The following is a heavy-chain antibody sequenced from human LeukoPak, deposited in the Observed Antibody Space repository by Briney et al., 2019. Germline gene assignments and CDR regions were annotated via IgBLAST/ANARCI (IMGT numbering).Heavy chain of an antibody. CDR1: GFTVSSNY. CDR2: IYSGGST. V-gene: IGHV3-53*01. CDR3: ARHSGGNYGDYDPFDY. J-gene: IGHJ4*02. Sequence: HPGGSLRLSCAASGFTVSSNYMSWVRQAPGKGLEWVSVIYSGGSTYYADSVKGRFTISRDNSKNTLYLQMNSLRAEDTAVYYCARHSGGNYGDYDPFDYWGQGTLVTVSS. D-gene: IGHD4-17*01.